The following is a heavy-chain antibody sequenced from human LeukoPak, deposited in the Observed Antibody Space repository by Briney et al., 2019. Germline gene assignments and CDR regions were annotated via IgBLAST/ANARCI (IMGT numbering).Heavy chain of an antibody. V-gene: IGHV3-33*06. Sequence: GRSLRLSCAASGCTFSSYGMHWVRQAPGKGLEWVAVIWYDGSNKYYADSVKGRFTISRDNSKNTLYLQMNSLRAEDTAVYHCAKDREMYYYDSSGHGAFDIWGQGTRVTVSS. CDR3: AKDREMYYYDSSGHGAFDI. CDR1: GCTFSSYG. D-gene: IGHD3-22*01. J-gene: IGHJ3*02. CDR2: IWYDGSNK.